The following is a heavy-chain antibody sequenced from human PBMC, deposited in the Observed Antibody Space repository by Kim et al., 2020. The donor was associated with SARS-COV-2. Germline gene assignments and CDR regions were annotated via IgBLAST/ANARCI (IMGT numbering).Heavy chain of an antibody. J-gene: IGHJ5*02. V-gene: IGHV4-39*01. D-gene: IGHD6-13*01. CDR2: IYYSGST. CDR3: ARQKGRYSSSPHYWFDP. CDR1: GGSISSSSYY. Sequence: SETLSLTCTVSGGSISSSSYYWGWIRQPPGKGLEWIGSIYYSGSTYYNPSLKSRVTISVDTSKNQFSLKLSSVTAADTAVYYCARQKGRYSSSPHYWFDPWGQGTLVTVSS.